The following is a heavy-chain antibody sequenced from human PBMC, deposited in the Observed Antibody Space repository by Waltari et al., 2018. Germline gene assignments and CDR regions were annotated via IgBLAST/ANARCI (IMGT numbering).Heavy chain of an antibody. Sequence: VQLVESGGGLVQPGGSLRLSCAASGFSFITSWMHWVRQERGEGRVWVSRRSSEGSIKTYADSVEGRFTISGDSAKNTLYLQMNSLRAEDTAVYYCLRGADLRGQGIPVIVSS. CDR2: RSSEGSIK. D-gene: IGHD3-3*01. V-gene: IGHV3-74*01. J-gene: IGHJ4*02. CDR3: LRGADL. CDR1: GFSFITSW.